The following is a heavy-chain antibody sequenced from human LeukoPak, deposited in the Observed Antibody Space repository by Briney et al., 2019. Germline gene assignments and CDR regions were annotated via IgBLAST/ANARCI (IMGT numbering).Heavy chain of an antibody. V-gene: IGHV4-59*01. CDR3: ASYSSSWFHDAFDI. Sequence: SETLSLTCTVSGGSISSYYWSWIRQPPGKGLEWIGYIYYSGSTNYNPSLKSRVTISVDTSKNQFSLKLSSVTAADTAVYYCASYSSSWFHDAFDIWGQGTMVTVSS. D-gene: IGHD6-13*01. CDR2: IYYSGST. J-gene: IGHJ3*02. CDR1: GGSISSYY.